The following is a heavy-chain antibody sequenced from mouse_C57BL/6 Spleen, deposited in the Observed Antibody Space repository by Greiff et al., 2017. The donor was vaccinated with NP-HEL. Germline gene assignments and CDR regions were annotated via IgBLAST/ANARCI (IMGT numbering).Heavy chain of an antibody. CDR2: INPNNGGT. CDR1: GYTFTDYN. D-gene: IGHD1-1*01. J-gene: IGHJ2*01. V-gene: IGHV1-22*01. CDR3: AGLPTTVADD. Sequence: EVQLQQSGPELVKPGASVKMSCKASGYTFTDYNMHWVKQSHGKSLEWIGYINPNNGGTSYNQKFKGKATLTVNKSFSTASIELRSLTSEDSAVSNCAGLPTTVADDWGKGTTLTVSS.